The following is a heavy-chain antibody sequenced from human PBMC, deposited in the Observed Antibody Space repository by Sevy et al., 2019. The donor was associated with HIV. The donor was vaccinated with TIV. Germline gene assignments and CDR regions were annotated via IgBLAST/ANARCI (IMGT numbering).Heavy chain of an antibody. J-gene: IGHJ2*01. CDR2: ISGGDDST. CDR3: AKFGDYYDSGGYYWYFDF. Sequence: GGSLRLSCAASGFIFSDYAMSWVRQAPGKGLEWVSSISGGDDSTYYADSVKGRFTVSRDNSKNTQYLQMNTLRAEDTALYYCAKFGDYYDSGGYYWYFDFWGRGTLVTVSS. D-gene: IGHD3-22*01. CDR1: GFIFSDYA. V-gene: IGHV3-23*01.